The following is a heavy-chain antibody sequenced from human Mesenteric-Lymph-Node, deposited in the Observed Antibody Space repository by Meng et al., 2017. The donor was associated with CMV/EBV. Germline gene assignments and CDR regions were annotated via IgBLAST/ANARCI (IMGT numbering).Heavy chain of an antibody. J-gene: IGHJ4*02. D-gene: IGHD5-24*01. CDR3: AKDFGYNYWANYFDF. CDR1: GFTFDAYG. CDR2: ISWNSGDI. Sequence: SLKISCEASGFTFDAYGMHWVRQAPGKGLEWVSGISWNSGDIVYADSVKGRFITSRDNAKNSLFLQMNSLRVEDTALYYCAKDFGYNYWANYFDFWGQGSLVTVSS. V-gene: IGHV3-9*01.